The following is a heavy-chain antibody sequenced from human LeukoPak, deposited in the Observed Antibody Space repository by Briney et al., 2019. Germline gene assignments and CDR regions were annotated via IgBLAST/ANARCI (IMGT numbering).Heavy chain of an antibody. CDR3: ARDPIPLYYYDSSGYDAFDI. V-gene: IGHV3-21*01. CDR2: ISSSSSYI. CDR1: GFTFNNYW. Sequence: GGSLRLSCAASGFTFNNYWMTWVRQAPGKGLEWVSSISSSSSYIYYADSVKGRFTISRDNAKNSLYLQMNSLRAEDTAVYYCARDPIPLYYYDSSGYDAFDIWGQGTMVTVSS. D-gene: IGHD3-22*01. J-gene: IGHJ3*02.